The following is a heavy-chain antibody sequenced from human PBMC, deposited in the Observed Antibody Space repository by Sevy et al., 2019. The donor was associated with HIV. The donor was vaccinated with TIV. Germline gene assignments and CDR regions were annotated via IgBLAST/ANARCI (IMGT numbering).Heavy chain of an antibody. Sequence: SETLSLTCVVSGGSITSTNWWSWFRQPPGKGLEWIGEISHSGSSNYNPSLNTRVTISMDKSNNRFSLKLTSVTAADTAVYYCARELCTPNFDFWGQGALVTVSS. V-gene: IGHV4-4*02. CDR1: GGSITSTNW. J-gene: IGHJ4*02. CDR2: ISHSGSS. CDR3: ARELCTPNFDF. D-gene: IGHD2-15*01.